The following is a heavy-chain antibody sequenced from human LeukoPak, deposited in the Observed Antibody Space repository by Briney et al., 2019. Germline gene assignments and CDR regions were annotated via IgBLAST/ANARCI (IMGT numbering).Heavy chain of an antibody. Sequence: GASVKVSCKASGGTFSSYAISWVRQAPGQGLEWMGRIIPILGIANYAQKFQGRVTITADKSTSTAYMELSSLRSEDTAVYYCASKPTGTLYGMDVWGQGTTVTVSS. V-gene: IGHV1-69*04. D-gene: IGHD2-8*02. CDR2: IIPILGIA. CDR3: ASKPTGTLYGMDV. J-gene: IGHJ6*02. CDR1: GGTFSSYA.